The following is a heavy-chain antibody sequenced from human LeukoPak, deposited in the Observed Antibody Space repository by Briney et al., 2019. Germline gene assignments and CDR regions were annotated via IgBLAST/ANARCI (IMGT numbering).Heavy chain of an antibody. V-gene: IGHV3-23*01. Sequence: GGSLRLSCAASGFTFSSYAMSWVRQAPGKGLEWVSPISGSGGSTYYADSVKGRFTISRDNSKDMLYLQMNSLKVEDTATYYCGKEGGAWGQGTKVTVSS. CDR2: ISGSGGST. CDR1: GFTFSSYA. CDR3: GKEGGA. D-gene: IGHD3-16*01. J-gene: IGHJ5*02.